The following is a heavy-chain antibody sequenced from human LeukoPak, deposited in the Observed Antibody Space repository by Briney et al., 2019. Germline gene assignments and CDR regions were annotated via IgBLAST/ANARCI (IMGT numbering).Heavy chain of an antibody. CDR3: AKDRIWSGYSKYYFDC. CDR2: ISGSGGST. Sequence: GGSLRLSCAGSGFTFSSYAMNWVRQAPGKGLEWVSGISGSGGSTYYADSVKGRFTISRDNSKNTLYLQMNSLRAEDAAIYYCAKDRIWSGYSKYYFDCWGQGTLVTVSS. CDR1: GFTFSSYA. V-gene: IGHV3-23*01. J-gene: IGHJ4*02. D-gene: IGHD3-3*01.